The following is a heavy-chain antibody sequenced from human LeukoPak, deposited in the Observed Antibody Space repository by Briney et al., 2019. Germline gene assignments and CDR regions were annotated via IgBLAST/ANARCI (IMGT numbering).Heavy chain of an antibody. Sequence: GGSLRLSCAASGFTLSSYAMHWVRQAPGKGLEWVAVISYDGSNKYYADSVKGRFTISRDNSKNTLYLQMNSLRAEDTAVYYCARLILWFGESYYFDYWGQGTLVTVSS. CDR1: GFTLSSYA. J-gene: IGHJ4*02. CDR2: ISYDGSNK. CDR3: ARLILWFGESYYFDY. V-gene: IGHV3-30-3*01. D-gene: IGHD3-10*01.